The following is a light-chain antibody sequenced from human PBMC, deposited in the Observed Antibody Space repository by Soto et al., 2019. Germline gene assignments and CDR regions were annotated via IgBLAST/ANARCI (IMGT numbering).Light chain of an antibody. V-gene: IGKV3-15*01. CDR2: GAS. CDR1: QSVSSN. Sequence: EIVMTQSPATLSVSPGERATLSCRASQSVSSNLAWYQQKPGQAPRLLIYGASTRATGIPARFSGSGSGTEFTLTISSLQSEDFAVSYCQQYNNLPPVTFGQGTKV. J-gene: IGKJ1*01. CDR3: QQYNNLPPVT.